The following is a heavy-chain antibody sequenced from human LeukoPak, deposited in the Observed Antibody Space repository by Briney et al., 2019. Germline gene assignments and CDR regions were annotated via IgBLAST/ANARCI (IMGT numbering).Heavy chain of an antibody. Sequence: PSETLSLTCGVYSGSFSGYYWSCIRQPPGKGLEWLGEINHSGGTKYNPSLKSRVTITLDTSKNQFSLKLSSVTAADTAVYYCAGGPLTTLELFFCWGQGTLVTVSS. D-gene: IGHD1-7*01. CDR2: INHSGGT. CDR1: SGSFSGYY. V-gene: IGHV4-34*01. CDR3: AGGPLTTLELFFC. J-gene: IGHJ4*02.